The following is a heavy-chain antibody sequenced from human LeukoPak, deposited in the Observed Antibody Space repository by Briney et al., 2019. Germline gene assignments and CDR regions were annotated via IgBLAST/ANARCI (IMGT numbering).Heavy chain of an antibody. V-gene: IGHV3-30*02. CDR2: IRYDGSNE. Sequence: GGSLRLSCAASGFTFSSYGMHWVRQAPGKGLEWVAFIRYDGSNEYYADSVKGRFTISRDNSKNTLYLQMNSLRAEDTAVYYCGYGDYRAPNWFDPWGQGTLVTVSS. J-gene: IGHJ5*02. D-gene: IGHD4-17*01. CDR1: GFTFSSYG. CDR3: GYGDYRAPNWFDP.